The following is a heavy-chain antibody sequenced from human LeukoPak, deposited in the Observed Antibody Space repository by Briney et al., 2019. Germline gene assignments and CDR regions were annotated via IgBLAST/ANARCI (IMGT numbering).Heavy chain of an antibody. CDR1: GYTFTSYG. CDR2: ISAYNGNT. D-gene: IGHD1-26*01. CDR3: ARVIVGATTADY. Sequence: ASVKVSCKASGYTFTSYGISWVRQAPGQGLEWVGWISAYNGNTNYAQKLQGRVTMTTDTSTSTAYMELRSLRSDDTAVYYCARVIVGATTADYWGQGTLVTVFS. V-gene: IGHV1-18*01. J-gene: IGHJ4*02.